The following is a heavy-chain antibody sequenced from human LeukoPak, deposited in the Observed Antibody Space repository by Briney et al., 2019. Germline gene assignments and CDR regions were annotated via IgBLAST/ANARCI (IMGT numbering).Heavy chain of an antibody. Sequence: GASLKVSCKASGYTFTGYYMHWVRQAPGQGLEWMGWINPNSGGINYAQKFQGRVTMTRDTSISTAYMELSRLRSDDTAVYYCARKGGGTMVRYNWFDPWGQGTLVTVSS. V-gene: IGHV1-2*02. CDR3: ARKGGGTMVRYNWFDP. CDR2: INPNSGGI. D-gene: IGHD3-10*01. CDR1: GYTFTGYY. J-gene: IGHJ5*02.